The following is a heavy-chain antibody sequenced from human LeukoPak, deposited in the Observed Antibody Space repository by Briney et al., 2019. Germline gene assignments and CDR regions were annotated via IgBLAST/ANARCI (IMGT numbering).Heavy chain of an antibody. CDR2: ISSSGSTI. CDR1: GFTFSSYE. J-gene: IGHJ4*02. Sequence: GGSLRLSCAASGFTFSSYEMNWVRQAPGKGLEWVSYISSSGSTIYYADSVKGRFTISRDNAKNSLYLQMNSPRAEDTAVYYCARVWAAGDYWGQGTLVTVSS. D-gene: IGHD6-13*01. V-gene: IGHV3-48*03. CDR3: ARVWAAGDY.